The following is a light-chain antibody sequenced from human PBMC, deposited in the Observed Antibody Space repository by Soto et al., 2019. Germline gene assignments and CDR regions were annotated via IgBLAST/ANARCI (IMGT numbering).Light chain of an antibody. V-gene: IGLV2-14*01. CDR1: SSDVGGYNY. CDR2: DVN. Sequence: QSALTQPASVSGSPGQSIALSCTGTSSDVGGYNYVTWHQQHPGKAPKVMIYDVNNRPSGVSDRFSGSKSGNTASLTISGLQAEDEADYYCGSHTSSTTYVFGTGTKVTVL. J-gene: IGLJ1*01. CDR3: GSHTSSTTYV.